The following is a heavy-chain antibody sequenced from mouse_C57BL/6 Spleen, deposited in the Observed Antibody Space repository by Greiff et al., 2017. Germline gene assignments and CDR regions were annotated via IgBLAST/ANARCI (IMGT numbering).Heavy chain of an antibody. V-gene: IGHV1-69*01. CDR2: IDPSDSYT. D-gene: IGHD2-5*01. Sequence: QVQLKQPGAELVMPGASVKLSCKASGYTFTSYWMHWVKQRPGQGLEWIGEIDPSDSYTNYNQKFKGKSTLTVDKSSSTAYMQLSSLTSEDSAVYYCARKGPYYYSNYLDYWGQGTTLTVSS. CDR3: ARKGPYYYSNYLDY. CDR1: GYTFTSYW. J-gene: IGHJ2*01.